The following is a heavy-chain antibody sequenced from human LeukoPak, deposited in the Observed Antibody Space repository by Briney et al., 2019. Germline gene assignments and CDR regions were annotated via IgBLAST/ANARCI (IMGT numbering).Heavy chain of an antibody. Sequence: GGSLRLSCAASGFTFSNYSMNWVRQAPGKGLEWVSSISSSSSYIYYADSVKGRFTISRDNAKNSLYLQMNSLRAEDTAVYYCARSPYGSGSSFDYWGQGTLVTVSS. J-gene: IGHJ4*02. CDR3: ARSPYGSGSSFDY. CDR1: GFTFSNYS. CDR2: ISSSSSYI. V-gene: IGHV3-21*01. D-gene: IGHD3-10*01.